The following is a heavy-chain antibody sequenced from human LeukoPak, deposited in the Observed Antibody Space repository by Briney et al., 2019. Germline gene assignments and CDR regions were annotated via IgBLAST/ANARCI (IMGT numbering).Heavy chain of an antibody. D-gene: IGHD6-13*01. J-gene: IGHJ4*02. CDR1: GFTFSDHA. CDR3: ARLSSNWSDY. V-gene: IGHV3-23*01. Sequence: PGGSLRLSCAASGFTFSDHAMTWVRQTPGKGLESVSSTSAGGDITHYADSVKGRFTISRDNAKNSLYLQMISLRAEDTAVYYCARLSSNWSDYWGQGTLVTVSS. CDR2: TSAGGDIT.